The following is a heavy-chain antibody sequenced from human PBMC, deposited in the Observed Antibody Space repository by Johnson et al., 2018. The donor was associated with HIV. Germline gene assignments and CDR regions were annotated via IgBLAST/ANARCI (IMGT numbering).Heavy chain of an antibody. CDR1: GFTFSSYG. Sequence: QVQLVESGGGVVQPGRSLRLSCAASGFTFSSYGTHWVRQAPGKGLERVAVIWYDGSNKYYADSVKGRFTISRDNSKNTLYLQMNSLRAEDTAVYYCAKGSWALWSPWGQGTMVTVSS. V-gene: IGHV3-33*06. CDR2: IWYDGSNK. CDR3: AKGSWALWSP. D-gene: IGHD1-26*01. J-gene: IGHJ3*01.